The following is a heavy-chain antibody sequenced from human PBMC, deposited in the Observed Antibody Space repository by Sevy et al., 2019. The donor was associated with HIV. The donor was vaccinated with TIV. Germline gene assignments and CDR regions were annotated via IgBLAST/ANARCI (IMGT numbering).Heavy chain of an antibody. D-gene: IGHD4-17*01. V-gene: IGHV4-4*07. J-gene: IGHJ6*02. CDR3: ARLGYGDSLRYYGMDV. Sequence: SEILSLTCTVSGGSISSYYWSWIRQPAGKGLEWIGRIYTSGSTNYNPSLKSRVTMSVDTSKNQFSLKLSSVTAADTAVYYCARLGYGDSLRYYGMDVWGQGTTVTVSS. CDR2: IYTSGST. CDR1: GGSISSYY.